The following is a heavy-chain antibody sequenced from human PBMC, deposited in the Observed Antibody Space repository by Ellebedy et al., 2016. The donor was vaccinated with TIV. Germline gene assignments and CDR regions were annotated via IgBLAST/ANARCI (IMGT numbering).Heavy chain of an antibody. Sequence: SETLSLTXAVYGGSFSGYYWSWIRQPPGKGLEWIGEINHSGSTNYNPSLKSRVTISVDTSKNQFSLKLSSVTAADTAVYYCARGRSDYDILTGYSDFDYWGQGTPVTVSS. CDR1: GGSFSGYY. V-gene: IGHV4-34*01. D-gene: IGHD3-9*01. CDR3: ARGRSDYDILTGYSDFDY. J-gene: IGHJ4*02. CDR2: INHSGST.